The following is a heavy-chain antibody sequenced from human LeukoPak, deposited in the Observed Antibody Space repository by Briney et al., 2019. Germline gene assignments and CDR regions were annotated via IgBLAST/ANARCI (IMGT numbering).Heavy chain of an antibody. J-gene: IGHJ4*02. D-gene: IGHD6-19*01. CDR1: GYTFTGYY. CDR3: ARAVEIKPGSSGWYFDY. Sequence: PGGSLRLSCAASGYTFTGYYMHWVRQAPGQGLEWMGWINPNSGSTNYAQKFQGRVTMTRDTSISTAYMELSGLRSDDTAVYYCARAVEIKPGSSGWYFDYWGQGSLVTASS. V-gene: IGHV1-2*02. CDR2: INPNSGST.